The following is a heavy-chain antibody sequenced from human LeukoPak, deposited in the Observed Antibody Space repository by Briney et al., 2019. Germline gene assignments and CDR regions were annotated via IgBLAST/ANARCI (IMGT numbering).Heavy chain of an antibody. CDR3: AASTYGSGSYVAFDS. Sequence: GESLKIFCKGSGYSFTNYWIGWVRQMPGKGLEWMGIIYPGDSDTRYSPSFQGQVTISADKSTSTAYLHWSSLKASDSAMYYCAASTYGSGSYVAFDSWGQGTLVTVSS. V-gene: IGHV5-51*01. CDR1: GYSFTNYW. CDR2: IYPGDSDT. D-gene: IGHD3-10*01. J-gene: IGHJ4*02.